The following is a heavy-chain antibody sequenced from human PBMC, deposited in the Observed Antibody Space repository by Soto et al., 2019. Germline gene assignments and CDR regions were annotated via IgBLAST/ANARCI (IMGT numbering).Heavy chain of an antibody. J-gene: IGHJ4*02. CDR1: GGSVSSTNW. CDR2: INHSGST. Sequence: SETLSLTCAVSGGSVSSTNWWSWVRQSPGKGLEWIGDINHSGSTYYNPSLKSRVTISVDRSKNQFSLKLSSVTAADTAVYYCARYSIAARRGLDYWGQGTLVTVS. V-gene: IGHV4-4*02. CDR3: ARYSIAARRGLDY. D-gene: IGHD6-6*01.